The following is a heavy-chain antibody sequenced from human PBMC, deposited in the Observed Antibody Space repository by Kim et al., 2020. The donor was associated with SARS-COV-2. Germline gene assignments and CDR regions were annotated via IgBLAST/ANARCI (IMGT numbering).Heavy chain of an antibody. V-gene: IGHV3-30*04. CDR3: ARDMGSSAQPDY. J-gene: IGHJ4*02. CDR2: ISYDGSNK. D-gene: IGHD2-2*01. CDR1: GFTFSSYA. Sequence: GGSLRLSCAASGFTFSSYAMHWVRQAPGKGLEWVAVISYDGSNKYYADSVKGRFTISRDNSKNTLYPQMNSLRAEDTAVYYCARDMGSSAQPDYWGQGTLVTVSS.